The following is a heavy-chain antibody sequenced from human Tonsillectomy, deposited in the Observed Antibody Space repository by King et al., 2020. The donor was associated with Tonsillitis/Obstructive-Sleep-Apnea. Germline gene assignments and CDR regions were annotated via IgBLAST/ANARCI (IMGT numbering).Heavy chain of an antibody. CDR2: IYYSGST. CDR3: ARRATNRYYDFWSGLNPSRAMDV. Sequence: LQLQESGPGLVKPSETLSLTCTVSGGSISSSSYYWGWIRQPPGEGLEWIGSIYYSGSTYYNPSLKSRVTISVDTSKNQFSLKLSSVTAADTAVYYCARRATNRYYDFWSGLNPSRAMDVWGKGTTVTVSS. J-gene: IGHJ6*03. V-gene: IGHV4-39*01. D-gene: IGHD3-3*01. CDR1: GGSISSSSYY.